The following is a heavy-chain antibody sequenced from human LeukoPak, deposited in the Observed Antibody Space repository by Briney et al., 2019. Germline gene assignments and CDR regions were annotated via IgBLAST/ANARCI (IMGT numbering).Heavy chain of an antibody. D-gene: IGHD1-26*01. Sequence: GGSLRLSCAASAFSLNAYNMNWVRQAPGKGLEWVSSISYTGTYIYYADSVKGRFTISRDNAKNSLYLQMNSLRAEDMALYYCAKGVGAMGYYYMDVWGKGTTVTVSS. V-gene: IGHV3-21*04. CDR1: AFSLNAYN. CDR3: AKGVGAMGYYYMDV. CDR2: ISYTGTYI. J-gene: IGHJ6*03.